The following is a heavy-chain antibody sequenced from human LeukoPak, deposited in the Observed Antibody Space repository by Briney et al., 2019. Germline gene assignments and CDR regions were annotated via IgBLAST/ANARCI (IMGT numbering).Heavy chain of an antibody. CDR3: AGGHSSGWYYLN. D-gene: IGHD6-19*01. CDR1: GGSISSNDYY. V-gene: IGHV4-39*01. CDR2: IYYSGST. J-gene: IGHJ4*02. Sequence: PSETLSLTCTVSGGSISSNDYYWDWIRQPPGMGLEYIGSIYYSGSTYYKPSLKSRVTISVDTSKNQFSLKLSSVTAADTAVYYCAGGHSSGWYYLNWGQGTLVTVSS.